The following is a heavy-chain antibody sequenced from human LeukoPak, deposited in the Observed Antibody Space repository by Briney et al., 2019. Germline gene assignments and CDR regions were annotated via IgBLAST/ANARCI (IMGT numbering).Heavy chain of an antibody. CDR3: ARAVLAPGVATVHFDY. D-gene: IGHD3-10*01. CDR1: GGSISYSTYY. J-gene: IGHJ4*02. Sequence: KPSETLSLTCTVSGGSISYSTYYWGWIRQPPGKGLEWIGYIYYSGSTNYNPSLKSRVTISVDTSKNQFSLKLSSVTAADTAVYYCARAVLAPGVATVHFDYWGQGTLVTVSS. CDR2: IYYSGST. V-gene: IGHV4-61*05.